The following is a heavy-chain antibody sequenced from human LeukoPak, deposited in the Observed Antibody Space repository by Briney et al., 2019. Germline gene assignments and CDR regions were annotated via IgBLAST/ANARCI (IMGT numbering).Heavy chain of an antibody. J-gene: IGHJ4*02. CDR1: GFTFSSYG. D-gene: IGHD6-19*01. V-gene: IGHV3-7*01. Sequence: GGSLRLSCAASGFTFSSYGMHWVRQAPGKGLEWVANISPDGSTIYYVDSVKGRFTISRDNAQNSLYLQMNSLRAEDTAVYYCARGDSNGWALGGQGTLVTVSS. CDR3: ARGDSNGWAL. CDR2: ISPDGSTI.